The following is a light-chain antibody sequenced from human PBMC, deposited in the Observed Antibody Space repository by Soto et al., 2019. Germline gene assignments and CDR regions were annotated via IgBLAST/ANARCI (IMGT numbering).Light chain of an antibody. Sequence: EIVMTQSPATLSVSPGERATLSCRASQSVSNKLAWYQQKPGQAPRLLIYGASTRATGIPARFSGSGSGTEFTLTISRLQSEDFALYDYKHYNDWPHTVGQGTKIEI. CDR1: QSVSNK. CDR2: GAS. J-gene: IGKJ1*01. V-gene: IGKV3D-15*01. CDR3: KHYNDWPHT.